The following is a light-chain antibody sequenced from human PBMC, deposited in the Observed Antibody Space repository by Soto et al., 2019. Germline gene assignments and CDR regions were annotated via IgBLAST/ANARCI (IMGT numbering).Light chain of an antibody. CDR3: QQRTTWPLT. V-gene: IGKV3-11*01. Sequence: EIVLTQSPATLSLSPGERATLSCRASQSVSSYLAWYQQKPGQAPRLLIYDASSRATGIPARFTGSGPGTDFTLTITSLEPEDFAVYYCQQRTTWPLTFGGGTKVEIK. CDR2: DAS. J-gene: IGKJ4*01. CDR1: QSVSSY.